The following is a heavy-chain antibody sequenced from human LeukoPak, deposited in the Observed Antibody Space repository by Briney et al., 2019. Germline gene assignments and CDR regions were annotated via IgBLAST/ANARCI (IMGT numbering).Heavy chain of an antibody. Sequence: SETLSLTCTVSGGSISSYYWSWIRQPPGKGLEWIGYIYSSGSTNYNPSVKSRVAMSVDTSKKQFSLKLSSLTAADTAVYYCARGGTAVIAPYAFDNWGQGTMVTVSS. J-gene: IGHJ3*02. CDR2: IYSSGST. V-gene: IGHV4-59*01. CDR3: ARGGTAVIAPYAFDN. CDR1: GGSISSYY. D-gene: IGHD4-23*01.